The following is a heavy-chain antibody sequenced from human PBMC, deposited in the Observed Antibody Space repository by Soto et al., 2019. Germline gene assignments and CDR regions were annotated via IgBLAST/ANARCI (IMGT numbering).Heavy chain of an antibody. J-gene: IGHJ6*03. Sequence: SETLSLTCTVSGGSISSYYWSWIRQPPGKGLEWIGYIYYSGSTNYNPSLKSRVTISVDTSKNQFSLKLSSVTAADTAVYYCARDGAGTTNAGNYYYYYYMDVWGKGTTVTVSS. CDR1: GGSISSYY. CDR2: IYYSGST. D-gene: IGHD1-7*01. CDR3: ARDGAGTTNAGNYYYYYYMDV. V-gene: IGHV4-59*01.